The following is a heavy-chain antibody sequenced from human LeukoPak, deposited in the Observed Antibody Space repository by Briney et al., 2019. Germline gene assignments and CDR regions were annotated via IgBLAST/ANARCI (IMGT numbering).Heavy chain of an antibody. CDR3: AKTTVGYSSGRFPGWPADC. Sequence: GSLRLSCAASGFTFNTYAIYWVRQAPGKGLEWVSGICGSGGCTYYADSVKGRFTISRDNSKNTVYLQMNSLTVDDTAVYYCAKTTVGYSSGRFPGWPADCWGQGTLVNVSS. CDR2: ICGSGGCT. CDR1: GFTFNTYA. J-gene: IGHJ4*02. V-gene: IGHV3-23*01. D-gene: IGHD6-19*01.